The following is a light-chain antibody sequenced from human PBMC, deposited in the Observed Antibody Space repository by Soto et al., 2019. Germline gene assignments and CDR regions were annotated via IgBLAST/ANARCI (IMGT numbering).Light chain of an antibody. Sequence: SVSPGERATLSCRASQSVSSNLAWYQQKPGQAPRLLIYGASTRATGIPARFSGSGSGTEFTLTISSLQSEDFAVYYCQQYDIWPPLTFGGGTKVEIK. CDR3: QQYDIWPPLT. J-gene: IGKJ4*01. V-gene: IGKV3-15*01. CDR1: QSVSSN. CDR2: GAS.